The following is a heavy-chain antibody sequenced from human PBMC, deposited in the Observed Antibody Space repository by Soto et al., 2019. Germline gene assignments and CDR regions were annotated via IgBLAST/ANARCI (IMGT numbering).Heavy chain of an antibody. CDR1: GYTFTGYY. CDR3: ARDQYSSSWYDSYYYYGMDV. CDR2: INPNSGGT. V-gene: IGHV1-2*04. Sequence: ASVKVSCKASGYTFTGYYMRWVRQAPGQGLEWMGWINPNSGGTNYAQKFQGWVTMTRDTSISTAYMELSRLRSDDTAVYYCARDQYSSSWYDSYYYYGMDVWGQGTTVTVSS. D-gene: IGHD6-13*01. J-gene: IGHJ6*02.